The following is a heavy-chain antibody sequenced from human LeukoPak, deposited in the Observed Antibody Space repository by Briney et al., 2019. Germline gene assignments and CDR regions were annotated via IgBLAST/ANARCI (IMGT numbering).Heavy chain of an antibody. D-gene: IGHD6-6*01. Sequence: GGSLRLSCAASGFTVSSNYMSWVRQAPGKGLEWVSVIYSGGSTYYADSVKGRFTISRDNSKNTLYLQMNSLRAEDTAVYYCARDSPYSSSYYYMDVWGKGTTVTVSS. V-gene: IGHV3-66*01. CDR1: GFTVSSNY. CDR3: ARDSPYSSSYYYMDV. CDR2: IYSGGST. J-gene: IGHJ6*03.